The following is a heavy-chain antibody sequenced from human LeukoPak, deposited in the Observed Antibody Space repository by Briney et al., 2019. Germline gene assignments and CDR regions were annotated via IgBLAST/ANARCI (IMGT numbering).Heavy chain of an antibody. J-gene: IGHJ5*02. CDR3: ARGGITPRKFDP. V-gene: IGHV3-23*01. CDR2: ISSNGERT. Sequence: GGSLRLSCAASGFIFSSYGMSWVRQAPGKGLEWVSGISSNGERTYFADSVKGRSGISRDNSKNTVYLQMESLRAEDTAVYYCARGGITPRKFDPWGQGTLVTVSS. D-gene: IGHD1-14*01. CDR1: GFIFSSYG.